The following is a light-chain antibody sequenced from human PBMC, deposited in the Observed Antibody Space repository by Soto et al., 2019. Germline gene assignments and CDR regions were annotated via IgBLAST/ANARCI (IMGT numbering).Light chain of an antibody. CDR2: GAS. CDR1: QSVSSN. Sequence: EIVMTQSPATLSVSPGERATLSCRASQSVSSNLAWYQQKPGQTPRLLIYGASTRATGIPARFSCSGSGTEFNLTISSLQSEDFAVYYCQQDNNWRQTFGQVTKVEIK. J-gene: IGKJ1*01. CDR3: QQDNNWRQT. V-gene: IGKV3-15*01.